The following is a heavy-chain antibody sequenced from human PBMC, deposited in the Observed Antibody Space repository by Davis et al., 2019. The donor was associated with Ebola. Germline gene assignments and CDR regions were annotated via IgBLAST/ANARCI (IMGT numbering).Heavy chain of an antibody. D-gene: IGHD2-15*01. CDR3: VKEEGETVVLPGGSVHFRWLDS. Sequence: GESLKISCAGYGFNFSGSSIHWVRQASGRGLEWVGHIRSKTNSYATAFAASVKGRFTISRDDSESTAYLQMSSLKSEDTAVYYCVKEEGETVVLPGGSVHFRWLDSWGQGTLVTVSS. CDR1: GFNFSGSS. V-gene: IGHV3-73*01. J-gene: IGHJ5*01. CDR2: IRSKTNSYAT.